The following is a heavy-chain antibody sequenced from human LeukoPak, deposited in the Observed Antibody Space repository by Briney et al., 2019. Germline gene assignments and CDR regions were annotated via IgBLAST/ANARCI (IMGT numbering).Heavy chain of an antibody. V-gene: IGHV4-59*01. CDR1: GGSISSYY. CDR3: ARFGAETDAFDI. Sequence: SETLSLTCTASGGSISSYYWSWIRQPPGKGLEWIGYIYYSGSTNYNPSLKSRVTISVDTSKNQFSLKLSSVTAADTAVYYCARFGAETDAFDIWGQGTMVTVSS. J-gene: IGHJ3*02. D-gene: IGHD4/OR15-4a*01. CDR2: IYYSGST.